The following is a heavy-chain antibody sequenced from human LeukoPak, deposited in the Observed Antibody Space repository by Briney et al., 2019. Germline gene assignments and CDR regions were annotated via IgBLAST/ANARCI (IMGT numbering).Heavy chain of an antibody. CDR1: GYTFTSYG. CDR3: ARDRGSHDAFDI. Sequence: ASVKVSCKASGYTFTSYGISWVRQAPGQGLEWMGWISAYNGNTNYAQKLQGRVTMTTDTSTSTAYMELSRLRSDDTAVYYCARDRGSHDAFDIWGQGTMVTVSS. J-gene: IGHJ3*02. V-gene: IGHV1-18*01. CDR2: ISAYNGNT.